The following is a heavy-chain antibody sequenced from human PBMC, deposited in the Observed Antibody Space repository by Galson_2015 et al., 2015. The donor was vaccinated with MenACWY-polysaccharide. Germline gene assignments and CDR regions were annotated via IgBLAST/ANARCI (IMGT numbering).Heavy chain of an antibody. CDR2: IKQSGSEK. V-gene: IGHV3-7*01. CDR3: ARARSWSGYFAFDF. D-gene: IGHD3-3*01. CDR1: GFPFSDSW. Sequence: SLRLSCAASGFPFSDSWMTWIRQAPGKGLEWVATIKQSGSEKYYVDSVEGRFTVSRDNAKNSLYLQMNSLRAEDTAVYYCARARSWSGYFAFDFWGQGTMATVSS. J-gene: IGHJ3*01.